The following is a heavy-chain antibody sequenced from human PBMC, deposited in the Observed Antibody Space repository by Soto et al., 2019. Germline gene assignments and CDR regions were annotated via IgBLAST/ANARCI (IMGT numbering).Heavy chain of an antibody. J-gene: IGHJ4*02. CDR3: AKRAYGSDFDY. CDR2: ISGSGDSK. Sequence: EVQLLESGGGLVQPGGSLRLSCAASGFTFSSYAMSWVRQAPGKGLEWVSVISGSGDSKYYADSVKGRFTISTDNSKNTLYMQMNSLRVEDTAVYYCAKRAYGSDFDYWGQGTLVTVSS. V-gene: IGHV3-23*01. CDR1: GFTFSSYA. D-gene: IGHD3-10*01.